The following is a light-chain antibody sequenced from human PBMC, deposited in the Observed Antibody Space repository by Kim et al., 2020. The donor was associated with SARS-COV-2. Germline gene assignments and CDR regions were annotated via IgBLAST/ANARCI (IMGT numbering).Light chain of an antibody. J-gene: IGLJ2*01. CDR2: QNN. CDR3: QAWDSSTVG. CDR1: KLGDKY. Sequence: SYELTQPPSVSVSPGQTASITCSGDKLGDKYACWYQQKPGQSPVLVIYQNNKRPSGIPERFSGSNSGNTATLTLSGTQAVDEADYYCQAWDSSTVGFGGG. V-gene: IGLV3-1*01.